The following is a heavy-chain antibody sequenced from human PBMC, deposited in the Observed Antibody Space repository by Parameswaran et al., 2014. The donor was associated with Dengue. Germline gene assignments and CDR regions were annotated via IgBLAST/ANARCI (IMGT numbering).Heavy chain of an antibody. CDR3: ARDYYGPELMTYDYYYYMDV. CDR2: IKQDGSEK. V-gene: IGHV3-7*01. J-gene: IGHJ6*03. D-gene: IGHD3-10*01. Sequence: WIRQPPGKGLEWVANIKQDGSEKYYVDSVKGRFTISRDNAKNSLYLQMNSLRAEDTAVYYCARDYYGPELMTYDYYYYMDVWGKGTTVTVSS.